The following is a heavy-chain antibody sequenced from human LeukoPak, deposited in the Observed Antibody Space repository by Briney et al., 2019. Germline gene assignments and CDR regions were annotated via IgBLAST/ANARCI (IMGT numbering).Heavy chain of an antibody. CDR1: GYTITGYD. D-gene: IGHD5-12*01. CDR3: ARASNRIVATIAYY. J-gene: IGHJ4*02. Sequence: ASVKVSCKASGYTITGYDMHWVRQAPGQGLEWMGWINTNSGGTNYAQKFQGRVTMTRDTSISTAYMELSRLRSDDTAVYYCARASNRIVATIAYYWGQGTLVTVSS. V-gene: IGHV1-2*02. CDR2: INTNSGGT.